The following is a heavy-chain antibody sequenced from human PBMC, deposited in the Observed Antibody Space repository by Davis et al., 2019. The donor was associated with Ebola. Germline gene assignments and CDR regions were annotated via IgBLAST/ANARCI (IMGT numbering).Heavy chain of an antibody. D-gene: IGHD1-1*01. CDR3: ARGRGNWSGWFDP. Sequence: MPSETLSLTCAVSGGSISSSNWWSWVRQPPGKGLEWIGYIYYSGSTNYNPSLKSRVTISVDTSKNQFSLKLSSVTAADTAVYYCARGRGNWSGWFDPWGQGTLVTVSS. J-gene: IGHJ5*02. CDR2: IYYSGST. V-gene: IGHV4-4*02. CDR1: GGSISSSNW.